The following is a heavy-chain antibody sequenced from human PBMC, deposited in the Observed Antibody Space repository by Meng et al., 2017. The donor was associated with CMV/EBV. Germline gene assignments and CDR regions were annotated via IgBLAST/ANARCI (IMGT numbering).Heavy chain of an antibody. J-gene: IGHJ2*01. V-gene: IGHV4-34*01. CDR2: INHSRTT. Sequence: SETLSLTCAVYSGSLSGYFWSWIRQPPGKGLEWIGEINHSRTTSYNPSLKSRVTISVDTSKNQFSLKLSSVTAADTAVYYCARGVTWNWYFDLWGRGTLVTVSS. CDR3: ARGVTWNWYFDL. CDR1: SGSLSGYF. D-gene: IGHD2-21*02.